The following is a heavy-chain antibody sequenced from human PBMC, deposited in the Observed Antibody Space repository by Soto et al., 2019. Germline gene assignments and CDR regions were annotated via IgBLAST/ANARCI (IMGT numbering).Heavy chain of an antibody. J-gene: IGHJ6*02. CDR3: AKDISAARGVHGMDV. V-gene: IGHV3-9*01. CDR2: ISWNSGSI. Sequence: EVQLVESGGGLVQPGRSLRLSCAASGFTFDDYAMHWVRQAPGKGLEGVSGISWNSGSIGYADSVKGRFTISRDNAKNSLYLQMNSLRAEDTALYYCAKDISAARGVHGMDVWGQGTTVTVSS. D-gene: IGHD6-6*01. CDR1: GFTFDDYA.